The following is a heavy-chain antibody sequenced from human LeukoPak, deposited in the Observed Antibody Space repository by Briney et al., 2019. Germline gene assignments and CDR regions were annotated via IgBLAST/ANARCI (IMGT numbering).Heavy chain of an antibody. D-gene: IGHD3-22*01. Sequence: GGSLRLSCAASGFTFSSYSMNWVRQAPGKGLEWVSSISSSSSYIYYADSVKGRFTISRDNAKNSLYLQMNSLRAEDTAVYYCARPPYDISGCYYDQYYYYYMDVWGKGTTVTVSS. J-gene: IGHJ6*03. CDR3: ARPPYDISGCYYDQYYYYYMDV. CDR2: ISSSSSYI. CDR1: GFTFSSYS. V-gene: IGHV3-21*01.